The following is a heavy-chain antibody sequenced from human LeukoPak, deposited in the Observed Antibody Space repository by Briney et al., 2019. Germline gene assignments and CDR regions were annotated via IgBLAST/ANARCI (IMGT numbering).Heavy chain of an antibody. Sequence: SETLSLTCTVSGGSIRSSSYYWGWIRQPPGKGLEWIGSIYYSGSTYYNPSLKSRVTISVDTSKNQFSLKLSSVTAADTAVYYCARESVTTFNYYYYYYMDVWGKGTTVTVSS. CDR1: GGSIRSSSYY. V-gene: IGHV4-39*07. J-gene: IGHJ6*03. CDR3: ARESVTTFNYYYYYYMDV. D-gene: IGHD4-17*01. CDR2: IYYSGST.